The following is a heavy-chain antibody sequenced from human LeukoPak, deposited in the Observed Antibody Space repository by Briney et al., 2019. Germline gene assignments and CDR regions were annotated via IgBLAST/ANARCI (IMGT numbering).Heavy chain of an antibody. Sequence: GGSLRLSCAASGFTFSSYAMSWVRQAPGKGLEWVSAISGSGGSTYYADSVKGRFTISRDSSKNTLYLQMNSLRAEDTAVYYCAKVSGGSGWYDFDYWGQGTLVTVSS. CDR3: AKVSGGSGWYDFDY. CDR1: GFTFSSYA. V-gene: IGHV3-23*01. J-gene: IGHJ4*02. CDR2: ISGSGGST. D-gene: IGHD6-19*01.